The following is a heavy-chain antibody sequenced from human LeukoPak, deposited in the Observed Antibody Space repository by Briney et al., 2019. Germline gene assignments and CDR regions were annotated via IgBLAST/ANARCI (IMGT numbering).Heavy chain of an antibody. D-gene: IGHD3-9*01. J-gene: IGHJ6*03. CDR2: INPNSGGT. CDR1: GYTYTGYY. Sequence: GASVKVSCKASGYTYTGYYMHWVRQAPGQGLEWMGWINPNSGGTNYAQKFQGRVTMTRDTSISTAYMELSRLRSDDTAVYYCVRGIQLSLRYFDWFSSDYYYYYMDVWGKGTTVTVSS. CDR3: VRGIQLSLRYFDWFSSDYYYYYMDV. V-gene: IGHV1-2*02.